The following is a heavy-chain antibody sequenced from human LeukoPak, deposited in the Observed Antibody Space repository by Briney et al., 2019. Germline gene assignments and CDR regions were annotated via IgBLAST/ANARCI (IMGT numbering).Heavy chain of an antibody. CDR3: AREVGAAMNDN. J-gene: IGHJ1*01. D-gene: IGHD1-1*01. CDR2: MYYTGIS. V-gene: IGHV4-59*12. Sequence: SETLSLTCTMSGDSIASYYWSWIRQPPGKGPEWVGYMYYTGISKYNPSLKSRVAMSLDASKNQVSLKLNSVTAADTAVYYCAREVGAAMNDNWGQGRLVTGSS. CDR1: GDSIASYY.